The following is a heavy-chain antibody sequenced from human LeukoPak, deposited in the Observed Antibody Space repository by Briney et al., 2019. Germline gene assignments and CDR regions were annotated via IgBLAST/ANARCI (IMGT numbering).Heavy chain of an antibody. V-gene: IGHV3-74*01. J-gene: IGHJ3*02. CDR2: INSDGSST. CDR1: GFTFSSYW. Sequence: PGGSLRLSCAASGFTFSSYWMRWVRQAPGKVLGWVARINSDGSSTSYADSVKGRFTISRDNAKNTLYLQMNSLRAEDTAVYYCASPRTDWDAFDIWGQGTMVTVSS. CDR3: ASPRTDWDAFDI. D-gene: IGHD1-26*01.